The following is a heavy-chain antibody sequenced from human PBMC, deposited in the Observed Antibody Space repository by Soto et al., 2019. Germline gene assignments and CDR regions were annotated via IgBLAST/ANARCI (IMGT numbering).Heavy chain of an antibody. CDR2: ISYDGSNK. V-gene: IGHV3-30-3*01. J-gene: IGHJ6*02. CDR3: ARCGIFGVVIIPRLDYYYGMDV. D-gene: IGHD3-3*01. CDR1: GFTFSSYA. Sequence: GGSLRLSCAASGFTFSSYAMHWVRQAPGKGLEWVAVISYDGSNKYYADSVKGRFTISGDNSKNTLYLQMNSLRAEDTAVYYCARCGIFGVVIIPRLDYYYGMDVWGQGTTVTVSS.